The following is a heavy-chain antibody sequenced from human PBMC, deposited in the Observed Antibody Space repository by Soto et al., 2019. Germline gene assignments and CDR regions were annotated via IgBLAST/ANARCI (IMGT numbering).Heavy chain of an antibody. Sequence: QVQLQESGPGLVKPSQTLSLTCTVSGGSISSGGYYWSWIRQHPGKGLEWIGYIYYSGRTYYNPSLKSGVTISVDASKNQFSLKLSSVTAADPAVYYCARVFGFGGMDVWGQGTTVTVSS. CDR1: GGSISSGGYY. CDR2: IYYSGRT. CDR3: ARVFGFGGMDV. V-gene: IGHV4-31*03. J-gene: IGHJ6*02. D-gene: IGHD3-10*01.